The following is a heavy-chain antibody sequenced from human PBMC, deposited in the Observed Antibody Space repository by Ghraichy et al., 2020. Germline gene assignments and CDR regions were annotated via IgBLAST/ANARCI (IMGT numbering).Heavy chain of an antibody. CDR2: IKQDGSEK. J-gene: IGHJ4*02. CDR1: GFTFSSYW. CDR3: ARDHVGIVVVPAAI. Sequence: LSLTCAASGFTFSSYWMSWVRQAPGKGLEWVANIKQDGSEKYYVDSVKGRFTISRDNAKNSLYLQMNSLRAEDTAVYYCARDHVGIVVVPAAIWGQGTLVTVSS. D-gene: IGHD2-2*02. V-gene: IGHV3-7*03.